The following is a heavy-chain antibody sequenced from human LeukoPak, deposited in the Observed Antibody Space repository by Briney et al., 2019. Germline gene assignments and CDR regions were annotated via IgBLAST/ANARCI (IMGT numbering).Heavy chain of an antibody. CDR3: ARDDSHGYHFFDS. J-gene: IGHJ4*02. CDR1: GFTFSSYS. CDR2: ISGSGEFI. V-gene: IGHV3-21*01. Sequence: GGSLRLSCAASGFTFSSYSMNWLRQAPGKGLEWVSSISGSGEFIYYGDSVKGRVTISRDNGKHSLYLRMNSERPEDMAVYYCARDDSHGYHFFDSWGRGTLVTVSS. D-gene: IGHD3-22*01.